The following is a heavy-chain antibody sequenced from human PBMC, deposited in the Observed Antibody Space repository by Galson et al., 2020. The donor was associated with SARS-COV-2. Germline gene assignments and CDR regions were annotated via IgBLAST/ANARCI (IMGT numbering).Heavy chain of an antibody. J-gene: IGHJ4*02. CDR1: GGSISTYY. CDR3: ATRHYASRSLDF. D-gene: IGHD3-10*01. V-gene: IGHV4-59*01. CDR2: IHYSGST. Sequence: SETLSLTCTVSGGSISTYYCNWIRQPPGKGLEWIGYIHYSGSTNYNPSLKSRVTISGDTSRNQFSLKLSSVTAADTAVYYCATRHYASRSLDFWGQGTLVTVSS.